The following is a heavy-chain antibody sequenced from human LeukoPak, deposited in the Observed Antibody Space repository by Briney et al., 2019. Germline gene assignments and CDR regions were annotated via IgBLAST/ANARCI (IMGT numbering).Heavy chain of an antibody. CDR2: INHSGST. J-gene: IGHJ4*02. CDR1: GGSFSGYY. CDR3: ARGYGDYGYYFDY. V-gene: IGHV4-34*01. Sequence: SETLSLTCAVYGGSFSGYYWSWIRQPPGKGREWIGEINHSGSTNYNPSLKSRVTISVDTSKNQFSLKLSSVTAADTAVYYCARGYGDYGYYFDYWGQGTLVTVSS. D-gene: IGHD4-17*01.